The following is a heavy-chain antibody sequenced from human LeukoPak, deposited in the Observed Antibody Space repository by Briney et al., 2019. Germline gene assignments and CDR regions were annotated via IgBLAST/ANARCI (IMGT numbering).Heavy chain of an antibody. Sequence: SGGSLRLSCAASGFTFSSYSMNWVRQAPGKGLEWVSSTSSSSSYKYYADSVKGRFTISRDNAKNSLYPQMNSLGAEDTAVYYCAREKYDILTGYSPYFFDYWGQGTLVTVSS. CDR3: AREKYDILTGYSPYFFDY. D-gene: IGHD3-9*01. CDR2: TSSSSSYK. J-gene: IGHJ4*02. V-gene: IGHV3-21*01. CDR1: GFTFSSYS.